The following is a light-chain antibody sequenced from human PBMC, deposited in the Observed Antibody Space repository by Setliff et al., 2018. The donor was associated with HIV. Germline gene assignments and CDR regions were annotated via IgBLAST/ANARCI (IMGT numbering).Light chain of an antibody. J-gene: IGLJ1*01. CDR1: SSDVGGYKY. V-gene: IGLV2-14*01. CDR2: EVN. CDR3: TSFTSTSPYV. Sequence: SVLTQPASVSGSPGQSITISCTGTSSDVGGYKYVSWYQHHPGKAPKLLIYEVNNRPSGVSNRLSGSKSGNTASLTISGLQAEDEANYFCTSFTSTSPYVFGTGTKVTVL.